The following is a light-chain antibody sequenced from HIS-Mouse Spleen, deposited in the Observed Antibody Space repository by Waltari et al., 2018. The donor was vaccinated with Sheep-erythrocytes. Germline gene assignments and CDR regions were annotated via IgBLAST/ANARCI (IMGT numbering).Light chain of an antibody. J-gene: IGLJ2*01. CDR3: SSYTSSSTQV. Sequence: QSALTQPASVSGSPGQSITISCTGTRSDVGGYNYVSWYQQHPGKATKLMIYEVSNRPSGVSNRVSGAKSGNTASLTSSGLQAEDEADYYCSSYTSSSTQVFGGGTKLTVL. CDR2: EVS. CDR1: RSDVGGYNY. V-gene: IGLV2-14*01.